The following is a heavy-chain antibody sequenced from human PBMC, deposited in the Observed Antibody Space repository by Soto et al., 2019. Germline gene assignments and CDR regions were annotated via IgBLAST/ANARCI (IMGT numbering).Heavy chain of an antibody. V-gene: IGHV4-30-2*01. Sequence: SETLSLTCAVPGDSISTGGYSWTWIRPPPGKALEWIGNIYDSGSTSYHPSLKSRVTMSVDTSKIQFSRRLTSVTAADTSVYFCARGSISSYDYGMDVWGQGTTVTVSS. CDR2: IYDSGST. CDR3: ARGSISSYDYGMDV. D-gene: IGHD2-21*01. J-gene: IGHJ6*02. CDR1: GDSISTGGYS.